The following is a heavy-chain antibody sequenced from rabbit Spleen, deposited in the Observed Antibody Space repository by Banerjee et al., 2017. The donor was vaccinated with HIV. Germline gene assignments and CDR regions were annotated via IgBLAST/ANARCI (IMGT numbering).Heavy chain of an antibody. V-gene: IGHV1S40*01. CDR1: EFSFSSSYY. CDR3: ARDTGSSFSSYGMDL. Sequence: QSLEESGGDLVKPGASLTLTCTASEFSFSSSYYMCWVRQAPGKDLEWIGCIYTSSGSTWYANWAKGRFTISKTSATTVTLQMTSLTAADTATYFCARDTGSSFSSYGMDLWGQGTLVTVS. CDR2: IYTSSGST. J-gene: IGHJ3*01. D-gene: IGHD8-1*01.